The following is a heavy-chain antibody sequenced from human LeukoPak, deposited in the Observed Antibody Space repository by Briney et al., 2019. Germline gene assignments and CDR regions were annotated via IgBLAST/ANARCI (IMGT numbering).Heavy chain of an antibody. J-gene: IGHJ5*02. CDR1: GFTFSSYE. CDR2: ISSSGSTI. CDR3: ARGQEQRLVHGFDP. V-gene: IGHV3-48*03. D-gene: IGHD6-13*01. Sequence: AGGSLRLSCAASGFTFSSYEMNWVRQAPGKGLEWVSYISSSGSTIYYADSVKGRFTISRDNAKNSLYLQMNSLRAEDTAVYYCARGQEQRLVHGFDPWGQGTLVTVSS.